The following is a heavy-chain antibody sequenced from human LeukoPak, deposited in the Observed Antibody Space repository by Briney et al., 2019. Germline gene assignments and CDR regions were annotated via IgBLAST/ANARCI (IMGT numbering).Heavy chain of an antibody. CDR1: GFTFSNYG. Sequence: GRSLRLSCAASGFTFSNYGMHWVRQAPGKGLEWVAVISYDGSNKYYADSVKGRFTISRDNSKNTLYLQMNSLRAEDTAVYYCARERTQTEPIPGYSSGWYRYYGMDVWGQGTTVTVSS. V-gene: IGHV3-30*03. D-gene: IGHD6-19*01. J-gene: IGHJ6*02. CDR2: ISYDGSNK. CDR3: ARERTQTEPIPGYSSGWYRYYGMDV.